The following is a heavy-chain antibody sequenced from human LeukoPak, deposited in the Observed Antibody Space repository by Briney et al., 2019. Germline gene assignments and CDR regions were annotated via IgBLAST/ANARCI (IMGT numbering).Heavy chain of an antibody. D-gene: IGHD2-21*02. CDR2: MRYDENNK. V-gene: IGHV3-30*02. Sequence: GGSLRLSCAASGFTFSSYGMHWVRQAPGKGLECVAFMRYDENNKYYADSEKGRFTISRDNSKNTLYLQMNSLRAEDTAVYYCAKDWRAYCGGDCYSYFDYWGQGTLVTVSS. CDR3: AKDWRAYCGGDCYSYFDY. CDR1: GFTFSSYG. J-gene: IGHJ4*02.